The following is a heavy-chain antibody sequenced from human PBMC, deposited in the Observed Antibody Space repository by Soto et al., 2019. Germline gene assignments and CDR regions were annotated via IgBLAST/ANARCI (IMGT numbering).Heavy chain of an antibody. D-gene: IGHD3-10*01. V-gene: IGHV1-69*06. CDR3: ARDPLNVYGSGSYFLYYGMDV. Sequence: QVQLVQSGAEVKKPGSSVKVSCKASGGTFSSYAISWVRQAPGQGLEWRGGITPIFGTANYAQKFQGRVTITADKSTSTAYMELSSLRSEDTAVYYCARDPLNVYGSGSYFLYYGMDVWGQGTTVTVSS. CDR1: GGTFSSYA. CDR2: ITPIFGTA. J-gene: IGHJ6*02.